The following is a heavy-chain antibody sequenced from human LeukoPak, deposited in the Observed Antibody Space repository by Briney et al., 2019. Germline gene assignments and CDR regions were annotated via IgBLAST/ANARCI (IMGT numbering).Heavy chain of an antibody. CDR2: ISSSSSYI. D-gene: IGHD4-11*01. CDR1: GFTFSNYW. J-gene: IGHJ6*02. V-gene: IGHV3-21*01. CDR3: ARPLNLHVNGADV. Sequence: GGSLRLSCAASGFTFSNYWMAWVRQAPGKGLEWVSSISSSSSYIYYADSVKGRFTISRDNAKNSLYLQMNSLRAEDTAVYYCARPLNLHVNGADVWGQGTTVTVSS.